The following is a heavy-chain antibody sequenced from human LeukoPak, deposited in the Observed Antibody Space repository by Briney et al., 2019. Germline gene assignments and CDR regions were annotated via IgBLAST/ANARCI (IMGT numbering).Heavy chain of an antibody. V-gene: IGHV3-48*02. CDR3: QKQDIVVVPAAYYYYYYGMAV. Sequence: GGSLRLSCAASGFTFSSYSMNWVRQAPGKGLEWVSYISSSSSTIYYADSVKGRFTISRDNAKNSLYLQMNSLRDEDTAVYYCQKQDIVVVPAAYYYYYYGMAVWAQGPTVPVSS. CDR2: ISSSSSTI. CDR1: GFTFSSYS. J-gene: IGHJ6*02. D-gene: IGHD2-2*01.